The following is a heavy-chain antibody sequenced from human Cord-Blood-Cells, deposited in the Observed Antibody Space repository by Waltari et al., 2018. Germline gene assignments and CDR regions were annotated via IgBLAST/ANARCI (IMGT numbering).Heavy chain of an antibody. J-gene: IGHJ5*02. D-gene: IGHD3-10*01. CDR3: ARADIRIMVRGVIDP. CDR1: GGSISSSNW. V-gene: IGHV4-4*02. Sequence: QVQLQESGPGLVKPSGTLSLTCAVSGGSISSSNWWSWVRQPPGKGLEWIGEIYHSGSTNYNPSLKSRVTISGDKSKNQFSLKLSSVTAADTAVYYCARADIRIMVRGVIDPWGQGTLVTVSS. CDR2: IYHSGST.